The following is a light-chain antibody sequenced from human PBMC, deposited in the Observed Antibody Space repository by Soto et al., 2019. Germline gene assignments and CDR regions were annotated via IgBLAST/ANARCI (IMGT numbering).Light chain of an antibody. Sequence: DIQMTQSPSSVSASVGDRVTITCRASQSISSWLASYQQKPGTVPKLLIYAASSLQSGVPSRFSGSGAGTEFTLPITSLQPEDFGTYYCQQGDSFPITFGQGTRLEIK. CDR2: AAS. CDR1: QSISSW. V-gene: IGKV1-12*01. CDR3: QQGDSFPIT. J-gene: IGKJ5*01.